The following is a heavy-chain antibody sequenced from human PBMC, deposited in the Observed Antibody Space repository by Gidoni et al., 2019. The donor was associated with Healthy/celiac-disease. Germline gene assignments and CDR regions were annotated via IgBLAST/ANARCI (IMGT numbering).Heavy chain of an antibody. CDR3: ARDGRRDSSGYSPGTWFDP. D-gene: IGHD3-22*01. Sequence: QVQLVQSGAEVKKPGASVKARCKASGYTFTRYYMHWVRQGPGQGHEWMRIINPSGCSTSYAQKFQGRVTMTRDTSTSTVYMELSSLRSEDTAVYYCARDGRRDSSGYSPGTWFDPWGQGTLVTVSS. CDR2: INPSGCST. J-gene: IGHJ5*02. V-gene: IGHV1-46*01. CDR1: GYTFTRYY.